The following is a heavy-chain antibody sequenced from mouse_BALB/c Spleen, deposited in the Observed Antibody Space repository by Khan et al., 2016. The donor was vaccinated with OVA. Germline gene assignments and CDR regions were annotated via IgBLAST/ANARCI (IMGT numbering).Heavy chain of an antibody. CDR1: GFIFSSYG. J-gene: IGHJ4*01. CDR2: ISSGGTYT. Sequence: EVELVESGGDLVNPGGSLKLSCAASGFIFSSYGMSWVRQTPAKRLEWVATISSGGTYTYYPDSVKGRFAISRDNAKNTLSLQMSSLKSEDTAMHYCTRVITTTTGYYYAMDYWGQGTTVTVSS. CDR3: TRVITTTTGYYYAMDY. V-gene: IGHV5-6*01. D-gene: IGHD1-2*01.